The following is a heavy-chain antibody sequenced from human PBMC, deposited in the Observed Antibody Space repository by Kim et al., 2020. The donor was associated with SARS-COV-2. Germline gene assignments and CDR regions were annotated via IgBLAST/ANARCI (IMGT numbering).Heavy chain of an antibody. CDR2: IKRKSDGGTI. Sequence: GGSLRLSCAASGFTFSYAWMSWVRQAPGKGLEWVGRIKRKSDGGTIDYAAPVKDRFTISRDDSRNTLYLQMDSLTTEDTAVCYCTTDSLRGVIGGMDVWG. CDR1: GFTFSYAW. V-gene: IGHV3-15*01. CDR3: TTDSLRGVIGGMDV. D-gene: IGHD3-10*01. J-gene: IGHJ6*01.